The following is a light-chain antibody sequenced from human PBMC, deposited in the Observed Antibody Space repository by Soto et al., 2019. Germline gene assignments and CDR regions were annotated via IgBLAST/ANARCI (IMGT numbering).Light chain of an antibody. CDR1: SSDVGSYDL. CDR3: CSFAGSSAPYV. Sequence: QSVLTQPASVSGSPGQSITISCTGTSSDVGSYDLVSCYQQHAAKAPKLIIYEGSKRPSGVSSRFSGSKSANTATLKISGVQAEDEADYHGCSFAGSSAPYVFGTGTELTVL. V-gene: IGLV2-23*01. J-gene: IGLJ1*01. CDR2: EGS.